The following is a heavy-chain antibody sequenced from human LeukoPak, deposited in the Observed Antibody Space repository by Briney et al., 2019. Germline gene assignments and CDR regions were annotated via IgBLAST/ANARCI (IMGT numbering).Heavy chain of an antibody. J-gene: IGHJ4*02. D-gene: IGHD6-6*01. CDR2: ISGSGGST. Sequence: PGGSLRLSCAASGFTFSSYAMSWVRQAPGKGLEWVSAISGSGGSTYYADSVKGRFTISRDNSKNTLYLQMNSLRAEDTAVYYCARDTRLEQLVLIYWGQGTLVTVSS. CDR1: GFTFSSYA. CDR3: ARDTRLEQLVLIY. V-gene: IGHV3-23*01.